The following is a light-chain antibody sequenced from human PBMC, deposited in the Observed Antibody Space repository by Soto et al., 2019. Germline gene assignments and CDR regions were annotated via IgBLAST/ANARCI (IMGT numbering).Light chain of an antibody. Sequence: EIVLTQSPATLSLSPGERATLSCRASQSVSSYLAWYQQKPGQAPRLLIYDASNRATGIPARFSGSGSGTDFTLTISSLEHEDFAFYYCQQRSNWPRITFGPGTKVDIK. J-gene: IGKJ3*01. V-gene: IGKV3-11*01. CDR3: QQRSNWPRIT. CDR1: QSVSSY. CDR2: DAS.